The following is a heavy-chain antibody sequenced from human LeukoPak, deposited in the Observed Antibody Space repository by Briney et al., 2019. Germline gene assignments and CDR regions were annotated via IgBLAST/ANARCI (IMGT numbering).Heavy chain of an antibody. CDR3: AKDRGLSSGWKDY. D-gene: IGHD6-19*01. V-gene: IGHV3-21*04. CDR2: ISSSSSNI. J-gene: IGHJ4*02. CDR1: GFDFSTYS. Sequence: GGSLRLSCAASGFDFSTYSIDWVRQAPGKGLEWVSYISSSSSNIYHADSVKGRFTISRDNAKNSLHLQMNSLRAEDTAVYYCAKDRGLSSGWKDYWGQGTLVTVSS.